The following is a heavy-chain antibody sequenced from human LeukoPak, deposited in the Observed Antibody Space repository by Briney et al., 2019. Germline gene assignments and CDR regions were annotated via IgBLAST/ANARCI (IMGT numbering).Heavy chain of an antibody. J-gene: IGHJ4*02. CDR1: GFTFSSYA. V-gene: IGHV3-23*01. CDR2: ISGSGGST. CDR3: AKSTYYYDSSGYYYENYFAY. D-gene: IGHD3-22*01. Sequence: GGSLRLSCAASGFTFSSYAMSWVRQAPGKGLEWVSAISGSGGSTYYADSVKGRFTNSRDNSKNTLYLQMNSLRAEDTAVYYCAKSTYYYDSSGYYYENYFAYWGQGTLVTVSS.